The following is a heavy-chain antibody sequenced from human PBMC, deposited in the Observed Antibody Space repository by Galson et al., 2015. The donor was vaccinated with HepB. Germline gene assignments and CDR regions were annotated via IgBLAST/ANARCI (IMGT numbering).Heavy chain of an antibody. CDR1: GYTFTSYG. V-gene: IGHV1-18*01. J-gene: IGHJ4*02. CDR3: ARDFLWFGELLDPSFDY. D-gene: IGHD3-10*01. CDR2: ISAYNGNT. Sequence: SVKVSCKASGYTFTSYGISWVRQAPGQGLEWMGWISAYNGNTNYAQKLQGRVTMTTDTSTSTAYMELRSLRSDDTAVYYCARDFLWFGELLDPSFDYWGQGTLVTVSS.